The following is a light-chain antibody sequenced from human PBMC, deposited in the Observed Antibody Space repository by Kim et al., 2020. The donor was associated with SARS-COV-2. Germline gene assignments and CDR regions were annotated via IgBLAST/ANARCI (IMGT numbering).Light chain of an antibody. J-gene: IGLJ2*01. CDR1: TSDIGGHNY. Sequence: SALTQPASVSGSPGQSITISCTGVTSDIGGHNYVSWYQHDPGKAPKLILYDVTNRPSGIPTRFSGSMSGNTASLTISGLQPEDESDYYCTSYTHVNSLDVVFGGGTKLTVL. V-gene: IGLV2-14*03. CDR3: TSYTHVNSLDVV. CDR2: DVT.